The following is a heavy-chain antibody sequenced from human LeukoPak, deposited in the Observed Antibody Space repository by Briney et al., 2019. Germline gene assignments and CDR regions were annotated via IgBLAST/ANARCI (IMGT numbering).Heavy chain of an antibody. V-gene: IGHV1-69*06. Sequence: ASVKVSCKASGGTFSSYAISWVRQAPGQGLEWMGGIIPIFGTANYAQKFQGRVTITADKSTSTAYMELSSLRSEDTAVYYCARDRDVDTAMDWGQGTLVTVSS. CDR2: IIPIFGTA. D-gene: IGHD5-18*01. CDR1: GGTFSSYA. J-gene: IGHJ4*02. CDR3: ARDRDVDTAMD.